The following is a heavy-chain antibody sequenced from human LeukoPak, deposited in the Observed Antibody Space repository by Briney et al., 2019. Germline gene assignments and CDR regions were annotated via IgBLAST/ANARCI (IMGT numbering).Heavy chain of an antibody. CDR3: AKDAYDMDV. J-gene: IGHJ6*02. V-gene: IGHV1-46*01. Sequence: ASVKVSCKASGYTFTSYYMHWVRQAPGQGLEWMGIINPSGGSTSYAQKFQGRVTMTRDTSTSTVYMELSSLRSEDTAVFYSAKDAYDMDVWGQGTTVTVSS. CDR1: GYTFTSYY. CDR2: INPSGGST.